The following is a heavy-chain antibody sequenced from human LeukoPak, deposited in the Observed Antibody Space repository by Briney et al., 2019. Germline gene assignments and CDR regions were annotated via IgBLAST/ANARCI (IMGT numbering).Heavy chain of an antibody. Sequence: PGGSLRLSCAASGFTFRSHGMHWVRQAPGKGLEWVAFIWYDGSNKYYTDSVKGRFTISRDNSKNTLYLQMNSLRAEDTAIYYCARGAHSSSRPWGQGTLVTVSS. J-gene: IGHJ4*02. CDR1: GFTFRSHG. CDR2: IWYDGSNK. V-gene: IGHV3-33*01. D-gene: IGHD6-13*01. CDR3: ARGAHSSSRP.